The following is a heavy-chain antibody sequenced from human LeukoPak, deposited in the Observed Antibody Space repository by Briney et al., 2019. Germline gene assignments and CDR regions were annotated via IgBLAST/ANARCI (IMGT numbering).Heavy chain of an antibody. V-gene: IGHV1-3*01. CDR1: GYTFSSYA. CDR2: IDAVNGNT. CDR3: ARDGQARPFDY. J-gene: IGHJ4*02. Sequence: ASVKVSCKASGYTFSSYAMHWVRQAPGQRLEWMGWIDAVNGNTKYSQKFQGRVTITRDTSASIAYMELSSLRSEDTAVYYCARDGQARPFDYWGQGILVTVSS.